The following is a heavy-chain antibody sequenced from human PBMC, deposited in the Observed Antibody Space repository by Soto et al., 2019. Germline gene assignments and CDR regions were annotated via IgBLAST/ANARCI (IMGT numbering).Heavy chain of an antibody. CDR2: INSDGSST. CDR3: ARAVRVQYDFWSGYYPSYYYYYYMDV. CDR1: GFTFSSYW. Sequence: PGGSLRLSCAASGFTFSSYWMHWVRQAPGKGLVWVSRINSDGSSTSYADSVKGRFTISRDNAKNTLYLQMNSLRAEDTAVYYCARAVRVQYDFWSGYYPSYYYYYYMDVWGKGTTVTVSS. J-gene: IGHJ6*03. V-gene: IGHV3-74*01. D-gene: IGHD3-3*01.